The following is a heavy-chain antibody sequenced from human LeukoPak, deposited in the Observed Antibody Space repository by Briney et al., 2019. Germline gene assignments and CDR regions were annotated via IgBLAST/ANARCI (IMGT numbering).Heavy chain of an antibody. J-gene: IGHJ4*02. Sequence: ASVKVSCKASGYTFTGYYMHWVRQAPGQGLEWMGRINPNSGGTNYAQKFQGRVTMTRDTSISTAYMELSRLRSDDTAVYYCVRDRSSSWLVDYWGQGTLVTVSS. CDR3: VRDRSSSWLVDY. D-gene: IGHD6-13*01. CDR1: GYTFTGYY. V-gene: IGHV1-2*06. CDR2: INPNSGGT.